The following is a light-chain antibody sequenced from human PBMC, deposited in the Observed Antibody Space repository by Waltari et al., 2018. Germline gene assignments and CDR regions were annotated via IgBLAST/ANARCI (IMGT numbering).Light chain of an antibody. Sequence: EIVLTQSPGTLSLSPGERATLSCRASQSVSSSYLAWYQQKPGKAPRLLIYGASSRATGIPDRCSGSGSGTDFTLTISRLEPEDFAVYYCQQYGSSPPNTFGQGTKLEI. J-gene: IGKJ2*01. CDR3: QQYGSSPPNT. V-gene: IGKV3-20*01. CDR2: GAS. CDR1: QSVSSSY.